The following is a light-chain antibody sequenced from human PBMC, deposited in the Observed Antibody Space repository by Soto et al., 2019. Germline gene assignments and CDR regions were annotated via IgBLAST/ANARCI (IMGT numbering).Light chain of an antibody. J-gene: IGKJ4*01. CDR1: QSVSSK. CDR2: GAS. V-gene: IGKV3-20*01. Sequence: EIVLMQSPATLSVSPGERATLSCRASQSVSSKLAWYQQKPGQAPRLLIYGASTRATGIPARFSGSGSGTDFTLTISRLEPEDFAVYFCQQSGSSPLTFGGGTKVDIK. CDR3: QQSGSSPLT.